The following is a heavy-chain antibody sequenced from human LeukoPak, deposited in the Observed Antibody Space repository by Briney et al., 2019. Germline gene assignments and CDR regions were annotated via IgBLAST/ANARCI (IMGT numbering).Heavy chain of an antibody. D-gene: IGHD5-18*01. Sequence: PSETLSLTCTVSGGSISSYYWSWIRQPPGKGLEWIGYIYYSGSTYYNPSLKSRVTISVDTSKNQFSLKLSSVTAADTAVYYCARDKRIQLADAFDIWGQGTMVTVSS. J-gene: IGHJ3*02. CDR1: GGSISSYY. CDR2: IYYSGST. CDR3: ARDKRIQLADAFDI. V-gene: IGHV4-59*06.